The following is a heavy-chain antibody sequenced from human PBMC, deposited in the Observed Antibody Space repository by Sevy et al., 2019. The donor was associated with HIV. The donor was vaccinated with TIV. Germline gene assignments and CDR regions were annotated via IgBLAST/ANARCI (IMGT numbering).Heavy chain of an antibody. Sequence: GGSLRLSCAASGFTFSSYSMNWVRQAPGKGLEWVSYISRSSSTIYYADSVKGRFTISRDNAKNSLYLQMNSLRDEDTAVYYCARERKRYDSSGYYFHFDNWGQGTLVTVSS. D-gene: IGHD3-22*01. J-gene: IGHJ4*02. CDR1: GFTFSSYS. CDR3: ARERKRYDSSGYYFHFDN. V-gene: IGHV3-48*02. CDR2: ISRSSSTI.